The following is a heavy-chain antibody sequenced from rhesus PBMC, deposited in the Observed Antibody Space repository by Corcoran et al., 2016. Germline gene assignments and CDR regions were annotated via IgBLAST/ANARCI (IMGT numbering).Heavy chain of an antibody. CDR2: ISYDGSKK. D-gene: IGHD1-1-1*01. J-gene: IGHJ4*01. Sequence: EVQLVESGGGLVQPGGSLRLSCAASGFTFSSYGMHWVRQAPGKGLGWVEVISYDGSKKYDADSGKDRFTISRDNSKNMLYLQMNKLKLEDTAVYYCASSIAGTIFHIDYWGQGVLVTVSS. CDR1: GFTFSSYG. CDR3: ASSIAGTIFHIDY. V-gene: IGHV3-54*02.